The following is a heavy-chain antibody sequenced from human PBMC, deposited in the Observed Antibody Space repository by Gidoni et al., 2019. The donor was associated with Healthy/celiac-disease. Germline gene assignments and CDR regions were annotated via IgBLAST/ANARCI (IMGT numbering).Heavy chain of an antibody. D-gene: IGHD3-3*01. CDR2: MNPNSGNT. CDR3: ARGSRYYDFWSGWDPNYYYYGMDV. J-gene: IGHJ6*02. V-gene: IGHV1-8*03. Sequence: QVQLVQSGAEVKKPGASVTVSCKASGYTFTSYDINWVRQATGQGLEWMGWMNPNSGNTGYAQKFQGRVTITRNTSIGTAYMELSSLRSEDTAVYYCARGSRYYDFWSGWDPNYYYYGMDVWGQGTTVTVSS. CDR1: GYTFTSYD.